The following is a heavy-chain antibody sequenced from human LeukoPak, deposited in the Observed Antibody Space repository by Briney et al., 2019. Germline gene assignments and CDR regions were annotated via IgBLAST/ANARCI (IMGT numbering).Heavy chain of an antibody. J-gene: IGHJ4*02. CDR1: GFTFSGFW. CDR3: ARDWHSGSDY. CDR2: IRQDGSDK. D-gene: IGHD3-10*01. Sequence: GGSLRLSCAASGFTFSGFWMTWVRQAPGKGLEWVANIRQDGSDKSCVDSVKGRFTISRDNAKNSLYLQMNNLRVEDTAVYYCARDWHSGSDYWGQGTLVTVST. V-gene: IGHV3-7*05.